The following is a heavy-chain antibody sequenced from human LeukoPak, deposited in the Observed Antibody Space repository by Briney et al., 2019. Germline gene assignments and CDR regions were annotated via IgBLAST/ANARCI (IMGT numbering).Heavy chain of an antibody. CDR1: GFTFDDYA. Sequence: PGGSLRLSCAASGFTFDDYAMHWVRQAPGKGLEWVSLISGDGGSTYYADSVTGRFTISRDNSKNSLYLQMNSLRTEDTALYYCAKEEMYYDSSGYWNYWGQGTLVTVSS. CDR3: AKEEMYYDSSGYWNY. D-gene: IGHD3-22*01. CDR2: ISGDGGST. J-gene: IGHJ4*02. V-gene: IGHV3-43*02.